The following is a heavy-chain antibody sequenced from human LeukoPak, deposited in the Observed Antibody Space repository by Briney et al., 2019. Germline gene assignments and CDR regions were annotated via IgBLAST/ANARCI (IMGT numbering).Heavy chain of an antibody. V-gene: IGHV4-59*01. D-gene: IGHD2-15*01. CDR2: IFYTGST. J-gene: IGHJ3*02. Sequence: SETLSLTCTVSGGSISSYYWSWIRQPPGKGLEWIGYIFYTGSTNYNPSLESRVTISLHTSKIQFSLKLSSVTAADTAVYYCARDHLGYCSGGSCWPDAFDIWGQGTMVTVSS. CDR1: GGSISSYY. CDR3: ARDHLGYCSGGSCWPDAFDI.